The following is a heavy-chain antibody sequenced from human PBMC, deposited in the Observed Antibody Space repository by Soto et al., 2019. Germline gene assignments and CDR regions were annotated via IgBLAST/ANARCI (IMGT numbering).Heavy chain of an antibody. CDR1: GFTFSSYG. V-gene: IGHV3-30*18. CDR3: AKLVILLAGTPFDY. CDR2: ISYDGSNK. J-gene: IGHJ4*02. D-gene: IGHD6-19*01. Sequence: QVQLVESGGGVVQPGRSLRLSCAASGFTFSSYGMHWVRQAPGKGLEWVAVISYDGSNKYYADSVKGRFTISRDNSKNRLYLQMNSLRAEDTAVYYCAKLVILLAGTPFDYWCQGTLVTVSS.